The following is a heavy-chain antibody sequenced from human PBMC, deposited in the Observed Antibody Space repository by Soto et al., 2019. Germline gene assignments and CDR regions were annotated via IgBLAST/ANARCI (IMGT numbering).Heavy chain of an antibody. J-gene: IGHJ6*03. V-gene: IGHV1-8*01. CDR1: GYTFTRYY. D-gene: IGHD6-6*01. Sequence: GASVKVSCKASGYTFTRYYINWVRQAPGQRLEGMGWMNPNSGNTGYAQKFQGRVTMTRNTSISTAYMELSSLRSEDTAVYYCARHPRSSSSLDYYYYYYMDVWGKGTTVTVSS. CDR3: ARHPRSSSSLDYYYYYYMDV. CDR2: MNPNSGNT.